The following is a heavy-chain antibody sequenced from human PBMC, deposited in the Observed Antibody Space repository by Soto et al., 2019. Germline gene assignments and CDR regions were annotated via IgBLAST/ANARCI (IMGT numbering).Heavy chain of an antibody. D-gene: IGHD5-18*01. V-gene: IGHV3-23*01. J-gene: IGHJ6*03. Sequence: EVQLLESGGGLVQPGGSLRLSCAASGFTFSSYAMSWVRQAPGKGLEWVSAISGSGGSTYYADSVKGRFTISRDNSKNTMYLQMNSLRAEDTAVYYCAKCGYSYGYYYYMDVWGKGTTVTVSS. CDR3: AKCGYSYGYYYYMDV. CDR2: ISGSGGST. CDR1: GFTFSSYA.